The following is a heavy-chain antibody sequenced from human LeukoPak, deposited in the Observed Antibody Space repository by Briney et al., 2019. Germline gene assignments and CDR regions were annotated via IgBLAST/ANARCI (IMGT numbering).Heavy chain of an antibody. CDR2: IYYSGST. CDR3: ARLYYDSSGYYQICYFDY. Sequence: SETLSLTCTVSGGSISSSGYYWGWIRQPPGKGPEWIGSIYYSGSTYYNPSLKSRVTISVDTSKNQFSLNLSSVTAADTAVYYCARLYYDSSGYYQICYFDYWGQGTLVTVSS. J-gene: IGHJ4*02. V-gene: IGHV4-39*01. D-gene: IGHD3-22*01. CDR1: GGSISSSGYY.